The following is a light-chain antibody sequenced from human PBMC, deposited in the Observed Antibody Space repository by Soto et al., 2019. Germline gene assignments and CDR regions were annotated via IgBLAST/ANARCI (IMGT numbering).Light chain of an antibody. CDR1: QNIDNK. V-gene: IGKV3-11*01. Sequence: ENVMTQSPATLSVSTGERATLSCRASQNIDNKLVWYQQKPGQVPRLLIYDASTRATGIPARFSGSGSGTEFTLTISSLEPEDAAVYYCQQRSNWPPITFGQGTRLEIK. CDR3: QQRSNWPPIT. J-gene: IGKJ5*01. CDR2: DAS.